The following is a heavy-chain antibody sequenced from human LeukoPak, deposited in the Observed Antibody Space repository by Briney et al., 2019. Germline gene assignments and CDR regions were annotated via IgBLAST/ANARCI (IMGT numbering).Heavy chain of an antibody. J-gene: IGHJ4*02. D-gene: IGHD3-16*02. CDR2: ISGSGGST. V-gene: IGHV3-23*01. CDR1: GFTFSSYA. Sequence: GGSLRLSCAASGFTFSSYAMSWVRQAPGKGLEWVSAISGSGGSTYYADSVKGRFTISRDNSKNTLYLQMNSLRAEDTAVYYCAKDGEGLGENYDYVWGSYRQNSNVWGQGTLVTVSS. CDR3: AKDGEGLGENYDYVWGSYRQNSNV.